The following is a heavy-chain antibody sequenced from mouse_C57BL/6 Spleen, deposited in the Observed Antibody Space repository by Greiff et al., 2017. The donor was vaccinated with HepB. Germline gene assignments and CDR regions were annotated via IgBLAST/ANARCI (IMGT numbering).Heavy chain of an antibody. J-gene: IGHJ3*01. CDR2: ISNGGGST. CDR3: ARYDGYSFAY. D-gene: IGHD2-3*01. V-gene: IGHV5-12*01. CDR1: GFTFSDYY. Sequence: EVQGVESGGGLVQPGGSLKLSCAASGFTFSDYYMYWVRQTPEKRLEWVAYISNGGGSTYYPDTVKGRFTISRDNAKNTLYLQMSRLKSEDTAMYYCARYDGYSFAYWGQGTLVTVSA.